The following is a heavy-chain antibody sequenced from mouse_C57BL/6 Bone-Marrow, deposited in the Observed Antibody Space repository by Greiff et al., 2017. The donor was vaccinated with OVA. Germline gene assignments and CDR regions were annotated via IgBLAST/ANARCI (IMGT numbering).Heavy chain of an antibody. CDR1: GFTFSSYG. CDR3: ARQGKDY. CDR2: ISSGGSYT. J-gene: IGHJ2*01. Sequence: EVQVVESGGDLVKPGGSLKLSCAASGFTFSSYGMSWVRQTPDKRLEWVATISSGGSYTYYPDSVKGRFTISRDNAKNTLYLQMSSLKSEDTAMYYCARQGKDYWGQGTTLTVSS. V-gene: IGHV5-6*01. D-gene: IGHD2-1*01.